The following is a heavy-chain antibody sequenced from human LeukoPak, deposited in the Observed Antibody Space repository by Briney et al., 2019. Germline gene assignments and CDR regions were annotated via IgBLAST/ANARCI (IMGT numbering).Heavy chain of an antibody. CDR3: ARVGNIVVVPAAGEWYNWFDP. CDR2: INHSGST. V-gene: IGHV4-34*01. Sequence: SETLSLTCTVSGGSISSYYWGWIRQPPGKGLEWIGEINHSGSTNYNPSLKSRVTISVDTSKNQFSLKLSSVTAADTAVYYCARVGNIVVVPAAGEWYNWFDPWGQGTLVTVSS. J-gene: IGHJ5*02. CDR1: GGSISSYY. D-gene: IGHD2-2*01.